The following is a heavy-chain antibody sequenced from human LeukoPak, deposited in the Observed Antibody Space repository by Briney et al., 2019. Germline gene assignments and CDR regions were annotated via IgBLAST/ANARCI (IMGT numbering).Heavy chain of an antibody. V-gene: IGHV4-34*01. CDR2: INHSGST. J-gene: IGHJ4*02. CDR1: GGSFSGYY. CDR3: ARGGIGEYDYIWGSYRYIGHHPNYFDY. Sequence: PSETLSLTCAVYGGSFSGYYWSWIRQPPGKGLEWIGEINHSGSTNYNPSLKSRVTISVDTSKNQFSLKLSSETAADTAVYYCARGGIGEYDYIWGSYRYIGHHPNYFDYWGQGTLVTVSS. D-gene: IGHD3-16*02.